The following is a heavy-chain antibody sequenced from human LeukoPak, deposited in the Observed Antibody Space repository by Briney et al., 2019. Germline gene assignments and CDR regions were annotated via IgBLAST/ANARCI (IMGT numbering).Heavy chain of an antibody. CDR2: ISYDGSNK. V-gene: IGHV3-30*04. D-gene: IGHD6-19*01. CDR3: ARGFLPGIAVAGTGDY. CDR1: GFTFSSYA. Sequence: GGSLRLSCAASGFTFSSYAMHWVRQAPGKGLEWVAVISYDGSNKYYADSVKGRFTISRDNSKDTLYLQMNSLRAEDTAVYYCARGFLPGIAVAGTGDYWGQGTLVTVSS. J-gene: IGHJ4*02.